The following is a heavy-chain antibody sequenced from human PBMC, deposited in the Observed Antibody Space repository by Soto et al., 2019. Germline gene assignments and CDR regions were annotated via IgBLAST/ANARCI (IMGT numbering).Heavy chain of an antibody. CDR3: ARRYGGNFDY. V-gene: IGHV4-34*01. CDR2: INHSGST. D-gene: IGHD3-16*01. J-gene: IGHJ4*02. Sequence: SETLSLTCAVYGGSFSGYYWSWIRQPPGEGLEWIGEINHSGSTNYNPSLKSRVTISVDTSKNQFSLKLSSVTAADTAVYYCARRYGGNFDYWGQGTLVTVS. CDR1: GGSFSGYY.